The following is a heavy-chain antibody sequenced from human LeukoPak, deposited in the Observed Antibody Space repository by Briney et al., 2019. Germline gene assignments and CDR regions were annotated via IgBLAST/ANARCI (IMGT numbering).Heavy chain of an antibody. D-gene: IGHD3-22*01. CDR2: ISGSGGST. CDR1: GFTFSSYA. CDR3: AKDLHPYYYDSSGYYYQDY. V-gene: IGHV3-23*01. Sequence: GGSLRLSCAASGFTFSSYAMSWVRQAPGKGLEWVSAISGSGGSTYYADSVKGRFTISRDKSKNTLYLQMNSLRAEDTAVYCCAKDLHPYYYDSSGYYYQDYWGQGTLVTVSS. J-gene: IGHJ4*02.